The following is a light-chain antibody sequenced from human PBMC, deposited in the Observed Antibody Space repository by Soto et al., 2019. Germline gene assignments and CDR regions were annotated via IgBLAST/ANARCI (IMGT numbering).Light chain of an antibody. CDR2: KAS. J-gene: IGKJ1*01. CDR1: QTISSW. Sequence: DIQMTQSPSTLSGSVGDRVTITCRASQTISSWLAWYQQKPGKAPKLLIYKASTLKSGVPSRFSGSGSGTEFTLTISRLQPDDFATYYCQHYNSYSEAFGQGTKVDSK. CDR3: QHYNSYSEA. V-gene: IGKV1-5*03.